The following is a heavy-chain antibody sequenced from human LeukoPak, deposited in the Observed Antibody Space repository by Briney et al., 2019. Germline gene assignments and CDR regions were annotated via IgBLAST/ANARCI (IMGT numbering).Heavy chain of an antibody. D-gene: IGHD3-9*01. Sequence: GGSLRLSCAASGFTFDDYVMHWVRQAPGKGLEWVSGISWNSGSIGYADSVKGRFTISRDNAKNSLYLQMSSLRAEDTAVYFCAKSVFHIMTDYYFALDVWGQGTTVTVS. CDR2: ISWNSGSI. J-gene: IGHJ6*02. CDR3: AKSVFHIMTDYYFALDV. CDR1: GFTFDDYV. V-gene: IGHV3-9*01.